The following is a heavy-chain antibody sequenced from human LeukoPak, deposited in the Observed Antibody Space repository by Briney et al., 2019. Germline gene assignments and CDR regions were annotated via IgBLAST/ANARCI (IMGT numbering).Heavy chain of an antibody. V-gene: IGHV3-48*04. J-gene: IGHJ4*02. D-gene: IGHD7-27*01. CDR1: GFTFSSYN. CDR3: AYSSNWGSGGHDY. Sequence: NPGGSLRLSCAASGFTFSSYNMNWVRQAPGKGLEWVSYISSSSGTKYYADSVKGRFTISRDNAKNSLYLQMNSLRADDTAVYYCAYSSNWGSGGHDYWGQGTLVTVSS. CDR2: ISSSSGTK.